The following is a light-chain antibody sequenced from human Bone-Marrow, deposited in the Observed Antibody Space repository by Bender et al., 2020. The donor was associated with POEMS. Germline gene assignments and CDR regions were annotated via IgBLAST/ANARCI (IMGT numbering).Light chain of an antibody. CDR2: DDT. V-gene: IGLV3-21*02. Sequence: SYELTQPPSVSVSPGQTARITCSGASLAKQYASWYQQKPGQAPVMVIYDDTDRPSGIPERFSGSNSGNTATLTISRVEAGDEADYYCQVWESSSGLVVFGGGTKLTVL. J-gene: IGLJ2*01. CDR3: QVWESSSGLVV. CDR1: SLAKQY.